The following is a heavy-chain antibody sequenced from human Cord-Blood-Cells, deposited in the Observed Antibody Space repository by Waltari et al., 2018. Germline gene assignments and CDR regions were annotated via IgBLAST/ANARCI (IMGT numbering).Heavy chain of an antibody. D-gene: IGHD6-19*01. J-gene: IGHJ4*02. CDR3: ASRIAVDY. CDR1: GFTFDDYA. V-gene: IGHV3-43*02. CDR2: ISGDGGST. Sequence: EVQLVESGGGVVQPGGSLRLSCAASGFTFDDYAMHWVRQAPGKGLEWVSLISGDGGSTYYADSVKGPFTIARDNSKNSLYLQMNSLRTEDTALYYCASRIAVDYWGQGTLVTVSS.